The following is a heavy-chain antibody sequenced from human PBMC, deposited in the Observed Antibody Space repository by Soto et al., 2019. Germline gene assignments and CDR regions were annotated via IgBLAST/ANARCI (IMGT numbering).Heavy chain of an antibody. CDR3: AREGEDGAASGTIGY. V-gene: IGHV1-2*02. Sequence: QVQLVQSGAEVKKPGASVKVSCKASGYTFTGYYMHWVRQAPGQGLEWMGWINPNSGGTNYAQKFQGMVTMTRDTSIITAYMELSRLRSYDTAVYYCAREGEDGAASGTIGYWGQGTLVTVSS. J-gene: IGHJ4*02. D-gene: IGHD6-13*01. CDR1: GYTFTGYY. CDR2: INPNSGGT.